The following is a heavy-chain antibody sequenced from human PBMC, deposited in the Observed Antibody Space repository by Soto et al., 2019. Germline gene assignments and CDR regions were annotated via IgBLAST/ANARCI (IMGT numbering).Heavy chain of an antibody. CDR1: GVTHTRYV. Sequence: KVSCEASGVTHTRYVISCVRQAPGQGLEWMGGIFPKFGTTYSAQKLQDRLTITADESTSTVYMQLSSLRLDDTAVYYCEAEMTFGKLSVVWGQGTMVTVS. CDR2: IFPKFGTT. D-gene: IGHD3-16*02. J-gene: IGHJ6*02. CDR3: EAEMTFGKLSVV. V-gene: IGHV1-69*01.